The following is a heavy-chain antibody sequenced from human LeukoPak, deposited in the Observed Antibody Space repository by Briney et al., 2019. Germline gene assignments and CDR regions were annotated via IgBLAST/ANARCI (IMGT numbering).Heavy chain of an antibody. V-gene: IGHV1-8*01. D-gene: IGHD6-6*01. CDR1: GYTFTSYD. CDR3: ARSRIAARPGGYNWFDP. CDR2: MNPNSGNT. J-gene: IGHJ5*02. Sequence: ASVKVSCKASGYTFTSYDMNWVRQATGQGLEWMGWMNPNSGNTGYAQKFQGRVTMTRNTSISTAYMELSSLRSEDTAVYYCARSRIAARPGGYNWFDPWGQGTLVSVSS.